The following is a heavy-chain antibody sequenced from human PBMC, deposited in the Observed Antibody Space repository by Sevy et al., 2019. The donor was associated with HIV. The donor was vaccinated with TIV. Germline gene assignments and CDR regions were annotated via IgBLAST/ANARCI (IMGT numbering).Heavy chain of an antibody. Sequence: GGSLRLSCATSGFTFSGHGMHWVRHAPGKGLEWLAVISHDGRSTFDAASVKCRFIISRDNSKNTLFLQMNSLTAADTAFYYCAKGGFKCGGNDCFMPWGQGTLVTVSS. CDR1: GFTFSGHG. J-gene: IGHJ4*02. CDR2: ISHDGRST. CDR3: AKGGFKCGGNDCFMP. V-gene: IGHV3-30*18. D-gene: IGHD2-21*01.